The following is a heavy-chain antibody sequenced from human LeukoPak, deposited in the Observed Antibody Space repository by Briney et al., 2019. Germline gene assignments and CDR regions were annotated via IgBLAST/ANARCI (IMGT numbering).Heavy chain of an antibody. D-gene: IGHD5-24*01. V-gene: IGHV3-21*01. CDR1: GFTFSSYS. Sequence: GGSLRLSCAASGFTFSSYSMNWVRPARGKGLEWVTSISSNSSSYIYYADSVKGRFTISRDNAKNSLYLQMNSLRAEDTAVYYCAREMDFDYWGQGTLVTVSS. CDR3: AREMDFDY. CDR2: ISSNSSSYI. J-gene: IGHJ4*02.